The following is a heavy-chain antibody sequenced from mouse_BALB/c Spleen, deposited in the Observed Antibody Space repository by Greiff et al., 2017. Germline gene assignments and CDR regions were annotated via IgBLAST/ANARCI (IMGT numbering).Heavy chain of an antibody. Sequence: EVQGVESGGGLVQPGGSRKLSCAASGFTFSSFGMHWVRQAPEKGLEWVAYISSGSSTIYYANTVKGRFTISRDNPKNTLFLQMTSLRSEDTAMYYCARYYDYDGRYAMDYWGQGTSVTVSA. J-gene: IGHJ4*01. V-gene: IGHV5-17*02. CDR3: ARYYDYDGRYAMDY. CDR2: ISSGSSTI. CDR1: GFTFSSFG. D-gene: IGHD2-4*01.